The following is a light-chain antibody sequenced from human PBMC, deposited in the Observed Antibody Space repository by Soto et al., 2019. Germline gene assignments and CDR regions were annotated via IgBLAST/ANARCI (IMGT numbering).Light chain of an antibody. CDR3: LQLYNFSWT. Sequence: IQMTQSPSSLSASVGDRVTMSCRASQGIRNDLAWYQQKAGKPPKLLIFASSNLQSGVPSRFSGSGSGTDFTLTISRLQPEDFATYYCLQLYNFSWTFGQGTKVDIK. V-gene: IGKV1-6*01. J-gene: IGKJ1*01. CDR1: QGIRND. CDR2: ASS.